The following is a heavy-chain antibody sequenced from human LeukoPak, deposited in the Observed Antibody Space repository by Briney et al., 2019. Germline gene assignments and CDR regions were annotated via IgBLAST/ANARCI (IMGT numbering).Heavy chain of an antibody. CDR2: ITWNSGDI. D-gene: IGHD4-17*01. CDR3: AKLTVPSSPDLSY. Sequence: GGSLRLSCAASGFTFEDYAMQWVRQAPGKGLEWVSGITWNSGDIGYADSVKGPFTISRDNSKNSLYLQMNSLRPDDTALYYCAKLTVPSSPDLSYWGHGTQVTVSS. CDR1: GFTFEDYA. J-gene: IGHJ4*01. V-gene: IGHV3-9*01.